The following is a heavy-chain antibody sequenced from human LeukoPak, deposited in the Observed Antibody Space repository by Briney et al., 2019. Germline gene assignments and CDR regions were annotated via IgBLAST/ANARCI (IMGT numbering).Heavy chain of an antibody. CDR3: ARPRTYSSSWSPFDY. D-gene: IGHD6-13*01. J-gene: IGHJ4*02. CDR2: IWYDGSNK. CDR1: GFTFSSYG. Sequence: PGGSLRLSCAASGFTFSSYGMHWVRQAPGKGLEWVALIWYDGSNKYYADSVKGRFTISRDNSKNTLYLQMNSLRAEDTAVYYCARPRTYSSSWSPFDYWGQGTLVTVSS. V-gene: IGHV3-33*01.